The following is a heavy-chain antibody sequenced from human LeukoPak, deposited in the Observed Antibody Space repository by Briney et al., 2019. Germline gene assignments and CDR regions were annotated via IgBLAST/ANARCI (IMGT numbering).Heavy chain of an antibody. CDR3: ARAVRGAIIKNYYYYYMDV. J-gene: IGHJ6*03. CDR2: MNPNSGNT. V-gene: IGHV1-8*01. Sequence: GASVKVSCKASGYTFTSYDINWVRQATGQGLEWMRWMNPNSGNTGYAQKFQGRVTMTRNTSISTAYMELSSLRSEDTAVYYCARAVRGAIIKNYYYYYMDVWGKGTTVTVSS. CDR1: GYTFTSYD. D-gene: IGHD3-10*01.